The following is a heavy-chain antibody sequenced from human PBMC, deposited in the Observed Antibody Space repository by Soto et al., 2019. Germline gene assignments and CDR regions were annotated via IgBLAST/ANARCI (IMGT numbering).Heavy chain of an antibody. D-gene: IGHD2-2*01. Sequence: GSLRLSCAASGFTFSSYGMHWVRQAPGKGLEWVAVISYDGSNKYYADSVKGRFTISRDNSKNTLYLQMNSLRAEDTAVYYCAKDIVVVPAAPRYYYYGMDVWGQGNTVTVSS. J-gene: IGHJ6*02. CDR1: GFTFSSYG. CDR3: AKDIVVVPAAPRYYYYGMDV. V-gene: IGHV3-30*18. CDR2: ISYDGSNK.